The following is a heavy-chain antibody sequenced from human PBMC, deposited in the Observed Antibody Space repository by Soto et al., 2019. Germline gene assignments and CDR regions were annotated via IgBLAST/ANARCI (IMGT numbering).Heavy chain of an antibody. CDR1: GGSISTGSDF. V-gene: IGHV4-39*01. CDR3: ARQSGTMGANWFDP. D-gene: IGHD1-7*01. CDR2: IYYSGST. Sequence: SETLSLTCTVSGGSISTGSDFWGWIRQPPGKGLQWMGSIYYSGSTYYNPSLKSRVTISVDTSKNQFSLKLGSVTAADTAVYYCARQSGTMGANWFDPWGQGTLVTVSS. J-gene: IGHJ5*02.